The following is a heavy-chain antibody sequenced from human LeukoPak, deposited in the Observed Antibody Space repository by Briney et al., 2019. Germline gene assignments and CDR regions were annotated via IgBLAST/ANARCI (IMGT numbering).Heavy chain of an antibody. CDR3: ANSRGYYSYFDY. CDR2: ISWNSDII. V-gene: IGHV3-9*01. J-gene: IGHJ4*02. Sequence: AGGSLRLSCAASGFTFDDYGMHWVRHAPGKGLEWVAGISWNSDIIGYADSVKGRFTISRDNGKNSLYLQMNSLGVEDTALYYCANSRGYYSYFDYWGQGTLVTVSS. D-gene: IGHD3-22*01. CDR1: GFTFDDYG.